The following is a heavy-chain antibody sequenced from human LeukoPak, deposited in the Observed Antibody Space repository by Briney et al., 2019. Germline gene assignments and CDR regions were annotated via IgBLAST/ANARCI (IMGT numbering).Heavy chain of an antibody. Sequence: PGESLRLSCAASGFTFSSYNMNWVRQAPGKGLEWVSSISSSNIYYADSLKGRFTISRDNSKNTLYLQMNSLRAEDTAVYYCGGLLPHFDYWGQGTLVTVSS. CDR1: GFTFSSYN. CDR3: GGLLPHFDY. D-gene: IGHD3-22*01. J-gene: IGHJ4*02. V-gene: IGHV3-21*04. CDR2: ISSSNI.